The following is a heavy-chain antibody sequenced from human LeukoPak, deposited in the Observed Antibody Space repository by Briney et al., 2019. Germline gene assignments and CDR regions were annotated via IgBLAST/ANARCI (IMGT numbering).Heavy chain of an antibody. CDR2: IYSGGST. CDR3: ARGRGGDGYNFFDY. D-gene: IGHD5-24*01. V-gene: IGHV3-53*04. Sequence: GGSLRLSCAASGFTFSSYAMSWARQAPGKGLEWVSVIYSGGSTYYADSVKGRFTISRHTSKNTLYLQMNSLRVEDTAVYYCARGRGGDGYNFFDYWGQGTLVIVSS. J-gene: IGHJ4*02. CDR1: GFTFSSYA.